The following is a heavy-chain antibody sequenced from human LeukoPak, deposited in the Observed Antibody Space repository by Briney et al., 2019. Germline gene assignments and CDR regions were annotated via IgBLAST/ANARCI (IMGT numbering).Heavy chain of an antibody. CDR3: ARVVTPRYCSSPSCYWKGWFDP. CDR2: IIPIFGTA. CDR1: GGTFSSYA. Sequence: SVKVSCKASGGTFSSYAISWVRQAPGQGLEWMGGIIPIFGTANYAQKFQGRVTITADESASTAYMELSSLRSDDTAVYNCARVVTPRYCSSPSCYWKGWFDPWGQGTLVTVSS. D-gene: IGHD2-2*01. J-gene: IGHJ5*02. V-gene: IGHV1-69*13.